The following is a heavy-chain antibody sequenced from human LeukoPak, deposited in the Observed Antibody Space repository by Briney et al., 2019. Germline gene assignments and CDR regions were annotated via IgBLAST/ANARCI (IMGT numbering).Heavy chain of an antibody. D-gene: IGHD3-10*01. V-gene: IGHV4-34*01. CDR3: ARGRPDGSGSYYKFDP. Sequence: SETLSLTCAVYGGSFSGYYWSWIRQPPGKGLEWIGEINHSGSTNYNPSLKSRVTISVDTSKKQFSLKLSSVTAADTAVHYCARGRPDGSGSYYKFDPWGQGTLVTVSS. CDR2: INHSGST. CDR1: GGSFSGYY. J-gene: IGHJ5*02.